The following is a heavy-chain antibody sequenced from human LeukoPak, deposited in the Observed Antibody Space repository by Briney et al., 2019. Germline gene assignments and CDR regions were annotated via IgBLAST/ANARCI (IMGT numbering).Heavy chain of an antibody. J-gene: IGHJ4*02. CDR1: GGSISSYY. CDR3: ARGPAFDY. V-gene: IGHV4-59*01. Sequence: NPSETLSLTCTVSGGSISSYYWSWIRQPPGKGLEWIGYIYYSGSTNYNPSLKSRVTISVDTSKNQFSLKLSSVTAADTAVYYCARGPAFDYWGQGALVTVSS. CDR2: IYYSGST.